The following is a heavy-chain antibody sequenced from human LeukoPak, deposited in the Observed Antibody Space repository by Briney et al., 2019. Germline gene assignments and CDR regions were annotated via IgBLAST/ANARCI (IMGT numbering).Heavy chain of an antibody. CDR1: GGSISSYY. J-gene: IGHJ3*02. CDR2: IYTSGST. Sequence: SETLSLTCTVSGGSISSYYWSWIRQPAGKGLEWIGRIYTSGSTNYNPSLKSRVTISVDTSKNQFSLKLSSVTAADTAVYYCAREGDIVVVVAATQGAFDIWGQGTMVTVSS. V-gene: IGHV4-4*07. CDR3: AREGDIVVVVAATQGAFDI. D-gene: IGHD2-15*01.